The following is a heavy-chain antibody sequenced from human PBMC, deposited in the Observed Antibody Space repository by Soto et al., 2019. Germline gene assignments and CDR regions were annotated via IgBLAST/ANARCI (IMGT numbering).Heavy chain of an antibody. CDR2: IYYSANT. CDR1: GGSISSGGYY. D-gene: IGHD3-10*01. CDR3: ARSGGNSYYYGMDV. J-gene: IGHJ6*02. Sequence: EQLQESGPGLVKPPQTLSLTCSVSGGSISSGGYYWSWIRQPPGKGLEWIGYIYYSANTHYNPSLKGRVSISAATSKNQFSLNLSSVTAADTAVYYCARSGGNSYYYGMDVWGQGTTVTVSS. V-gene: IGHV4-31*02.